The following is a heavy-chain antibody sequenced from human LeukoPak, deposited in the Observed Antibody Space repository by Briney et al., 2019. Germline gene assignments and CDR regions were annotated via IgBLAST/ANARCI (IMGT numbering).Heavy chain of an antibody. CDR3: AREARVVVPAAIVYYFDY. Sequence: PGGSLRLSCAASAFSLNAYNMNWVRQAPGKGLEWVSSISSSSSYIYYADSVKGRFTISRDNAKNSLYLQMNSLRAEDTAVYYCAREARVVVPAAIVYYFDYWGQGTLVTVSS. D-gene: IGHD2-2*01. CDR2: ISSSSSYI. CDR1: AFSLNAYN. J-gene: IGHJ4*02. V-gene: IGHV3-21*01.